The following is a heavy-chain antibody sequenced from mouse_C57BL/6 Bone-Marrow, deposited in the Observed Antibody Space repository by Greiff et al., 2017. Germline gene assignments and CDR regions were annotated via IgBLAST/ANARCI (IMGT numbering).Heavy chain of an antibody. J-gene: IGHJ4*01. CDR1: GYTFTSYW. CDR3: ARRTVVATGYYAMDY. Sequence: VQLQQPGAELVRPGSSVKLSCKASGYTFTSYWMDWVKQRPGQGLEWIGNIYPSDSETHYNQKFKDKATLTVDKSSSTAYMQLSSLTSEDSAVYYCARRTVVATGYYAMDYWGQGTSVTVSS. D-gene: IGHD1-1*01. V-gene: IGHV1-61*01. CDR2: IYPSDSET.